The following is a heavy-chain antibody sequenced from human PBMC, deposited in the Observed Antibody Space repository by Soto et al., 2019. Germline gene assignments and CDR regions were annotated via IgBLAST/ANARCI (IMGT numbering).Heavy chain of an antibody. CDR1: GFTFSSQA. CDR2: ISGSGGST. J-gene: IGHJ4*02. V-gene: IGHV3-23*01. Sequence: HPGGSLRLSCAASGFTFSSQAMSWVRQAPGKGLELVSGISGSGGSTYYADSVRGRFTISRDNAKKSLYLQMNSLRAEDTALYYCANLGYSSGWYGVDYWGQGTLVTVSS. D-gene: IGHD6-19*01. CDR3: ANLGYSSGWYGVDY.